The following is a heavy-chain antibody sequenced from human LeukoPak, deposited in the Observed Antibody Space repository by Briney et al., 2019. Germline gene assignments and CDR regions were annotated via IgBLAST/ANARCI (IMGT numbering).Heavy chain of an antibody. CDR3: ARDGYVWGSYRYKPHRFDY. J-gene: IGHJ4*02. Sequence: SETLSLTCTASGGSISSYYWSWIRQPAGKRLEWIGRIYTSGSTNYNPSLKSRVTMSVDTSKNQFSLTLSSVTAADTAVYYCARDGYVWGSYRYKPHRFDYWGQGTLVTVSS. CDR2: IYTSGST. CDR1: GGSISSYY. D-gene: IGHD3-16*02. V-gene: IGHV4-4*07.